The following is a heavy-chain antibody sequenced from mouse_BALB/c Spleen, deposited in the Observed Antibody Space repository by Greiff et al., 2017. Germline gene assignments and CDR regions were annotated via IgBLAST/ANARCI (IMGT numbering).Heavy chain of an antibody. Sequence: EVQLVESGGDLVKPGGSLKLSCAASGFTFSSYGMSWVRQTPDKRLEWVATISSGGSYTYYPDSVKGRFTISRDNAKNTLYLQMSSLKSEDTAMYYCARLGGKEAYFDYWGQGTTLTVSS. V-gene: IGHV5-6*01. CDR1: GFTFSSYG. J-gene: IGHJ2*01. CDR3: ARLGGKEAYFDY. D-gene: IGHD2-1*01. CDR2: ISSGGSYT.